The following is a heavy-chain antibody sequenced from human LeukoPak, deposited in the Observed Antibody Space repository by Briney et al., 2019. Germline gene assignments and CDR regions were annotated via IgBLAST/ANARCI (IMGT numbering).Heavy chain of an antibody. CDR3: ARDQWLAYYYHGMDV. D-gene: IGHD6-19*01. CDR1: GFTFRSCE. V-gene: IGHV3-48*03. Sequence: GGSLRLSCAASGFTFRSCELSWVRQAPAKGLEWVSYISSSGSIIYYADSVKGRFTISRDSAKNSLYLQMNSLRAEDTAIYYCARDQWLAYYYHGMDVWGQGTTVTVSS. CDR2: ISSSGSII. J-gene: IGHJ6*02.